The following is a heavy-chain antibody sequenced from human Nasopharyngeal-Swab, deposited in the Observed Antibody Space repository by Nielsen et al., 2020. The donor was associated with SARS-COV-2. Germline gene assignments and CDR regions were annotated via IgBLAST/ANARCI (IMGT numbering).Heavy chain of an antibody. Sequence: GESLKISCAASGFTFSSYWMSWVRQAPGKGLEWAANIKQDGSEKYYVDSVKGRFTISRDNAKNSLYLQMNSLRAEDTAVYYCARRARSGYHHFDYWGQGTLVTVSS. CDR1: GFTFSSYW. V-gene: IGHV3-7*03. J-gene: IGHJ4*02. D-gene: IGHD3-22*01. CDR2: IKQDGSEK. CDR3: ARRARSGYHHFDY.